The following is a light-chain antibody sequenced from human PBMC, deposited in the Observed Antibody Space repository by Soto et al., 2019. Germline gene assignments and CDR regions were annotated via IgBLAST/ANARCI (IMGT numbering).Light chain of an antibody. J-gene: IGKJ2*01. CDR3: QQFNNWPRT. CDR1: QSVSSN. CDR2: GAS. Sequence: EIVMTQSPATLSVSPGERATLSCRASQSVSSNLAWYQQKPGQAPRLLIYGASTRATGIPARFSGSGSGTEFTLTISSLLSEDFAVYYCQQFNNWPRTFGQGTMLEIK. V-gene: IGKV3-15*01.